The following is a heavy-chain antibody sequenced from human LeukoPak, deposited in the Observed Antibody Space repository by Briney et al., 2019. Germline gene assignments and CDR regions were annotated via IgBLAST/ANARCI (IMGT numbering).Heavy chain of an antibody. Sequence: SETLSLTCTVSGYSISSGHYWAWIRQSPEKGLEWIASMFHSGSTYYSPSLKSRVTTSADTSKNEFSLKLSSVTAADTAVYYCARAGTNLGDYDYWGQGTLVTVSS. J-gene: IGHJ4*02. CDR1: GYSISSGHY. CDR2: MFHSGST. CDR3: ARAGTNLGDYDY. V-gene: IGHV4-38-2*02. D-gene: IGHD4-17*01.